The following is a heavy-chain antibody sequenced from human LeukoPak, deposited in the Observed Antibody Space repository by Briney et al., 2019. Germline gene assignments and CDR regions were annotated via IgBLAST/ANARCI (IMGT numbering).Heavy chain of an antibody. Sequence: PSETLSLTCAVSGGSISSGGYSWSWIRQPPGKGLEWIGEINHSGSTNYNPSLKSRVTISIDTSKNQFSLKLSSVTAADTAVYYCARHPRGGNSGYYRYYFDYWGQGTLVTVSS. CDR1: GGSISSGGYS. D-gene: IGHD3-22*01. V-gene: IGHV4-34*01. J-gene: IGHJ4*02. CDR2: INHSGST. CDR3: ARHPRGGNSGYYRYYFDY.